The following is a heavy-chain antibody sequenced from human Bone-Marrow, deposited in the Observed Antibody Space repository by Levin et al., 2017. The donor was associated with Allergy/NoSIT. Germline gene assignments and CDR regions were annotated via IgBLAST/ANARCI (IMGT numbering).Heavy chain of an antibody. CDR3: TNAFHI. J-gene: IGHJ3*02. V-gene: IGHV3-23*01. Sequence: GGSLRLSCAASGLPFSVSTMGWVRQAPGKGLEWVSSISGSGATKYYADSVKGRFTISRDNSQNSLYLQMNNLRSEDTAMYYCTNAFHIWGQGTPVTVSS. CDR2: ISGSGATK. CDR1: GLPFSVST.